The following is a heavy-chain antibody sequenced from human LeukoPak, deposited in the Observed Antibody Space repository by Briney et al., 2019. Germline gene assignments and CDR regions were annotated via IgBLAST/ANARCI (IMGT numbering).Heavy chain of an antibody. D-gene: IGHD2-21*01. CDR1: GFTFSSYA. V-gene: IGHV3-30*04. Sequence: GGSLRLSCAASGFTFSSYAMHRVRQAPGKGLEWVAVISYDGANKYYADSVKGQFTFSTDNSKSTLYLQMNSLRAEDTGVYYCARAYSRTAIDYWGQGTLVTVSS. CDR2: ISYDGANK. CDR3: ARAYSRTAIDY. J-gene: IGHJ4*02.